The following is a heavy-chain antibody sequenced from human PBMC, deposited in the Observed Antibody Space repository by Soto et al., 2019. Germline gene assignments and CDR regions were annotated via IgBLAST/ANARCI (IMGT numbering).Heavy chain of an antibody. Sequence: SDTLSLTCTVYGASISSSSWSWIRQLPGTGLNGSGSIYYTGPIAYNPALKSRLTISIDTSKGQISLKLSSVTAADAAIYYCAIQGYRGAWYGSWDCWGQGTLVTV. J-gene: IGHJ4*02. CDR3: AIQGYRGAWYGSWDC. CDR1: GASISSSS. V-gene: IGHV4-59*08. D-gene: IGHD3-10*01. CDR2: IYYTGPI.